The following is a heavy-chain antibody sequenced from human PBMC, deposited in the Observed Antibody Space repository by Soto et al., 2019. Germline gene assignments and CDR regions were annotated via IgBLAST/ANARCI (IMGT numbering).Heavy chain of an antibody. D-gene: IGHD3-22*01. CDR3: ARSNYYDSSGYYYVSGLAFDI. V-gene: IGHV3-74*01. J-gene: IGHJ3*02. CDR2: INRDGSST. Sequence: GGSLRLSCGASGFTFSRYWMHWVRQAPGKGLMWVSRINRDGSSTSYADSVKGRFTISRDNAKNTLYLQMNSLRAEDTAVYYCARSNYYDSSGYYYVSGLAFDIWGQGTMVT. CDR1: GFTFSRYW.